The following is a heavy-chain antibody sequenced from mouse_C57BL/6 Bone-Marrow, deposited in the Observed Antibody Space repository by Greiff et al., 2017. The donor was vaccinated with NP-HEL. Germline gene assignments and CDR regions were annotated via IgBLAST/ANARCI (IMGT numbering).Heavy chain of an antibody. J-gene: IGHJ4*01. CDR1: GFTFSSYG. D-gene: IGHD4-1*01. CDR2: ISSGGSYT. Sequence: EVMLVESGGDLVKPGGSLKLSCAASGFTFSSYGMSWVRQTPDKRLEWVATISSGGSYTYYPDSVKGRFTISRDNAKNTLYLQMSSLKSEDTAMYYCARHGITGTRYAMDYWGQGTSVTVSS. CDR3: ARHGITGTRYAMDY. V-gene: IGHV5-6*01.